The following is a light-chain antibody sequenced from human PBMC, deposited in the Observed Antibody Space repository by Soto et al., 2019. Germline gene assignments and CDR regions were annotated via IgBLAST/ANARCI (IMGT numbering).Light chain of an antibody. V-gene: IGLV1-40*01. J-gene: IGLJ3*02. CDR2: SNS. CDR3: QSYDSSLSGSV. Sequence: QAVVTQPPSVSGAPGQRVTISCTGSSSNIGAAYGVHWYQQLPGTAPKLLIYSNSNRPSGVPDRFSGSKSGTSASLAITGLQAEDETDYYCQSYDSSLSGSVFGGGTKVTVL. CDR1: SSNIGAAYG.